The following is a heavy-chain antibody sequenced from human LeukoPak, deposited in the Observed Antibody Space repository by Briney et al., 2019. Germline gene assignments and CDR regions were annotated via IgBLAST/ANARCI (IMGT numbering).Heavy chain of an antibody. Sequence: SETLSLTCAVYGGSFSGYYWSWIRQPPGKGLEWIGEINRSGSTNYNPSLKSRVTISVDTSKNQFSLKLSSVTAADTAVYYCAGYSYGSNFDYWGQGTLVTVSS. D-gene: IGHD5-18*01. V-gene: IGHV4-34*01. J-gene: IGHJ4*02. CDR1: GGSFSGYY. CDR3: AGYSYGSNFDY. CDR2: INRSGST.